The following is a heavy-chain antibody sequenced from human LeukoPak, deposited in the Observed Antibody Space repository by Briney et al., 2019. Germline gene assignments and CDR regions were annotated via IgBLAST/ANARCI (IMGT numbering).Heavy chain of an antibody. V-gene: IGHV3-33*01. D-gene: IGHD6-6*01. J-gene: IGHJ4*02. Sequence: GRSLRLSCAASGFTFNDYGIHWVRQAPGQGLEWVALIWYDGSKKYYADSVKGRFTISRDNTKNTLYLQLNSLRADDTAVYYCARAHSSSSTFDLWGQGTLVTVSS. CDR1: GFTFNDYG. CDR2: IWYDGSKK. CDR3: ARAHSSSSTFDL.